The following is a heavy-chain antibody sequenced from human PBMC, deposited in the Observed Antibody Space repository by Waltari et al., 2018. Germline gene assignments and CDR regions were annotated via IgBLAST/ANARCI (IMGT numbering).Heavy chain of an antibody. J-gene: IGHJ4*02. CDR2: ISYDGSNK. CDR3: AKDELDYFDY. D-gene: IGHD1-1*01. Sequence: QVQLVESGGGVVQPGRSLRLSCAASGFTFSSYGMHWVRQAPGKGLGWVAVISYDGSNKYYADSLKGRFTISRDNSKNTLYLQMNSLRAEDTAVYYCAKDELDYFDYWGQGTLVTVSS. CDR1: GFTFSSYG. V-gene: IGHV3-30*18.